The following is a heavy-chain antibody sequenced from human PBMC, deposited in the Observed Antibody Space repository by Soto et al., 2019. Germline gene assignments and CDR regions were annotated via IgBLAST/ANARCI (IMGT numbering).Heavy chain of an antibody. CDR1: GFTFSSYA. Sequence: GGSLRLSCAASGFTFSSYAMHWVRQAPGKGLEWVAVIWYDGSNKYYADSVKGRFTISRDNSKNTLYLQMNSLRAEDTAVYYCARDLYDILTGQTYYFDYWGQGTLVTVSS. V-gene: IGHV3-33*08. D-gene: IGHD3-9*01. CDR2: IWYDGSNK. J-gene: IGHJ4*02. CDR3: ARDLYDILTGQTYYFDY.